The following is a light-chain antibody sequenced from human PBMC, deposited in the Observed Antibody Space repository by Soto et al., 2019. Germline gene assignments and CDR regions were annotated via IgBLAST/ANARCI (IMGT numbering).Light chain of an antibody. CDR2: GAS. Sequence: EIVMTQSPATLSVSPGERATLSCRASQSVGSNLAWFQQKPGQAPRLLIYGASTRATGIPARFSGSGSGTEFTLTISSLQSEDFAVYYCQQYNNWLLWTCGLGTKVEI. CDR3: QQYNNWLLWT. CDR1: QSVGSN. V-gene: IGKV3-15*01. J-gene: IGKJ1*01.